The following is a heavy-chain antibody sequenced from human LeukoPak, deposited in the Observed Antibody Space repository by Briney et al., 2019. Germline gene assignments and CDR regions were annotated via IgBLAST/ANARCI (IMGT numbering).Heavy chain of an antibody. CDR3: ARVIGDYYDSSGYEFDY. V-gene: IGHV3-23*01. CDR1: GFTFRSYG. J-gene: IGHJ4*02. Sequence: GGTLRLSCEASGFTFRSYGMSWVRQAPGKGLEWVSVISGSGGKTDYADSVKGRFTISRDNSKNTMYLQMNSLRVEDTAVYYCARVIGDYYDSSGYEFDYWGQGTLVTVSS. D-gene: IGHD3-22*01. CDR2: ISGSGGKT.